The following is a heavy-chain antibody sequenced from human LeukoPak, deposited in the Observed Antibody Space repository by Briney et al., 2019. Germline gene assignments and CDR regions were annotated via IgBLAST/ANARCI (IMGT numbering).Heavy chain of an antibody. CDR2: VYSDDTT. J-gene: IGHJ4*02. CDR3: ARGGGYYAIDY. D-gene: IGHD1-26*01. CDR1: GFTVNSNY. Sequence: GGSLRLSCAASGFTVNSNYMNWVRQAPGKGLEWVSVVYSDDTTYYADSVKGRFTTSGDNSKNTLYLQMNNLRAEDTAVYYCARGGGYYAIDYWGQGTLVTVSS. V-gene: IGHV3-53*01.